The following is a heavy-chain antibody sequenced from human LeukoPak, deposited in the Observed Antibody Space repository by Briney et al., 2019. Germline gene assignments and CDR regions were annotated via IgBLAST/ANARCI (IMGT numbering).Heavy chain of an antibody. CDR1: GFTFSDYS. J-gene: IGHJ4*02. D-gene: IGHD5-24*01. Sequence: GGSLRLSCAASGFTFSDYSMNWVRQAPGKGLGWISYIGIDSGNTNYADSVKGRFTISGDKAKNSLYLQMNSLRVEDTAVYYCARDYKYAFDNWGQETLVTVSS. V-gene: IGHV3-48*01. CDR3: ARDYKYAFDN. CDR2: IGIDSGNT.